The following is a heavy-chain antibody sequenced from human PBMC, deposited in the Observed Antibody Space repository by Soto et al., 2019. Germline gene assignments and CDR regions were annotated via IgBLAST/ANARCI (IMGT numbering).Heavy chain of an antibody. D-gene: IGHD4-17*01. V-gene: IGHV3-23*01. CDR2: ISGSGGTT. CDR3: ARGPSYSDSYFDH. CDR1: GFAFSSYA. J-gene: IGHJ4*02. Sequence: GCLRLSCAASGFAFSSYAMGAVRQAPGKGLEWVSAISGSGGTTWYAGSVRGRFTISRDDSKNTVYLQMNSLRLEDTAVYYCARGPSYSDSYFDHWGQGTLVTVSS.